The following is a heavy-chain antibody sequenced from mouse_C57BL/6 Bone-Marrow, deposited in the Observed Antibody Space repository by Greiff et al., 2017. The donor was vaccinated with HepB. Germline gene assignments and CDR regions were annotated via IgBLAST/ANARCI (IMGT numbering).Heavy chain of an antibody. CDR1: GYTFTNYW. J-gene: IGHJ3*01. CDR3: ARGGGYYSWFAY. CDR2: IYPGGGYT. Sequence: QVQLKESGAELVRPGPSVKMSCKASGYTFTNYWIGWAKQRPGHGLEWIGDIYPGGGYTNYNEKFKGKATLTADKSSSTAYMQFSSLTSEDSAIYYCARGGGYYSWFAYWGQGTLVTVSA. V-gene: IGHV1-63*01. D-gene: IGHD2-3*01.